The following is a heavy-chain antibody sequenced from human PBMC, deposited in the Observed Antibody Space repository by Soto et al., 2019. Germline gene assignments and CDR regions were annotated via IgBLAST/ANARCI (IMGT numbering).Heavy chain of an antibody. V-gene: IGHV4-4*02. Sequence: SETLSLTCTVSGGSMSSSNWWNWVRQSPGKGLEWIGETHQSGRTNYNPSLKSRVTISVDRSKNQFSLNLNSVTAADTAIYYCARSEATFLDYWGQGTLVTVSS. CDR2: THQSGRT. D-gene: IGHD1-26*01. CDR1: GGSMSSSNW. J-gene: IGHJ4*02. CDR3: ARSEATFLDY.